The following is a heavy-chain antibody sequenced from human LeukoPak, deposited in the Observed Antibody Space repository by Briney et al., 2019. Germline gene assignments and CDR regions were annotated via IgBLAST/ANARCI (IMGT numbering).Heavy chain of an antibody. V-gene: IGHV1-18*01. J-gene: IGHJ5*02. CDR1: GCTLTSYA. CDR3: VRLCSTRRCMPDWFDP. Sequence: ASVKVSCKASGCTLTSYAISWVRQAPGQGLEWMGWISADNGNTDYAQRFQGRVTMTTDASTSTAYMHLGSLRSDCTAGCFCVRLCSTRRCMPDWFDPLGQGTLVTPSP. CDR2: ISADNGNT. D-gene: IGHD2-2*01.